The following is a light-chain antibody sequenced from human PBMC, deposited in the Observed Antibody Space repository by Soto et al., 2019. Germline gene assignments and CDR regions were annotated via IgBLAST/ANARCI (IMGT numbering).Light chain of an antibody. CDR3: QQYGDSPT. Sequence: EIVLTQSPGTLSLSPGERATLSCRASQSVSSNYLVWYQQKPGQAPRLLNHGASSRATGIPDRFSGSGSGTDFTLTIARLEPEDFAVYYCQQYGDSPTFGPGTKLDFK. V-gene: IGKV3-20*01. J-gene: IGKJ3*01. CDR2: GAS. CDR1: QSVSSNY.